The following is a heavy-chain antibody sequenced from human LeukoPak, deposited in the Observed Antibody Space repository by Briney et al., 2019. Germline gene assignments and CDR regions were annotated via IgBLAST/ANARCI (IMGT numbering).Heavy chain of an antibody. V-gene: IGHV3-11*01. CDR3: ARTADIVVVVAATRRWFDP. CDR1: GFTFSDYY. J-gene: IGHJ5*02. D-gene: IGHD2-15*01. CDR2: ISSSGSAI. Sequence: PGGSLRLSCAASGFTFSDYYMSWIRQAPGKGLEWVSYISSSGSAIYYADSVKGRFTISRDNAKNSLYLQMNSLRAEDTAVYYCARTADIVVVVAATRRWFDPWGQGTLVTVSS.